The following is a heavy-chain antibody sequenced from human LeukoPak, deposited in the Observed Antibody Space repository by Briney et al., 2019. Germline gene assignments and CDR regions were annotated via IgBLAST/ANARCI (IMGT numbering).Heavy chain of an antibody. D-gene: IGHD2-2*01. CDR2: IYYSGST. J-gene: IGHJ3*02. V-gene: IGHV4-34*01. Sequence: SETLSLTCVLYGGSSTNYFWSWIRQPPGKGLEWIGSIYYSGSTYYNPSLKSRVTISVDTSKNQFSLKLSSVTAADTAVYYRARGGDIVVVPAAMPLDAFDIWGQGTMVTVSS. CDR3: ARGGDIVVVPAAMPLDAFDI. CDR1: GGSSTNYF.